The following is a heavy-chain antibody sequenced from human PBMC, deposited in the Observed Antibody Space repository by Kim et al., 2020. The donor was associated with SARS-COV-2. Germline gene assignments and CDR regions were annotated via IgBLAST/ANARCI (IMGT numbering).Heavy chain of an antibody. CDR3: AREDTYSSAWDPDY. CDR2: ISARGTTI. J-gene: IGHJ4*02. CDR1: GFTFSSYA. V-gene: IGHV3-48*03. Sequence: GGSLRLSCAASGFTFSSYAMNWVRQAPGKGLEWLSYISARGTTIYYADSAKGRFTISRDDAKNLVFLQMNSLRAEDTALSYCAREDTYSSAWDPDYWCQGTLVTVSS. D-gene: IGHD6-19*01.